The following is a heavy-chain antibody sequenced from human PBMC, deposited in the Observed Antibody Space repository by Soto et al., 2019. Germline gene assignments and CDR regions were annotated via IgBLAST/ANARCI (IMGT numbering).Heavy chain of an antibody. CDR3: ARDGRSWADYYYYGMDV. J-gene: IGHJ6*02. V-gene: IGHV4-30-4*01. CDR1: GGSISSGDYY. CDR2: IYYSGST. D-gene: IGHD6-13*01. Sequence: QVQLQESGPGLVKPSQTLSLTCTVSGGSISSGDYYWSWIRQPPGKGLEWIGYIYYSGSTYYNPAAKSRVTISVDTSTNPFALKLSSVTAADTAVYYCARDGRSWADYYYYGMDVWGQGTTVTVSS.